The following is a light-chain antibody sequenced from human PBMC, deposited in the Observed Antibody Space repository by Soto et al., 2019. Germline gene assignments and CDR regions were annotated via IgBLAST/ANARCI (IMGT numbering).Light chain of an antibody. J-gene: IGKJ2*01. CDR2: MAS. CDR3: QQYSGQYA. V-gene: IGKV1-5*03. Sequence: DIQMTQSPSALSASVGDRVTITCRASQRISRWLAWYQQKPGKAPKVLIYMASTLAGGVPSRFSGSESGTAFSLTVSSLQADDVATYYCQQYSGQYAFGRGTKLEI. CDR1: QRISRW.